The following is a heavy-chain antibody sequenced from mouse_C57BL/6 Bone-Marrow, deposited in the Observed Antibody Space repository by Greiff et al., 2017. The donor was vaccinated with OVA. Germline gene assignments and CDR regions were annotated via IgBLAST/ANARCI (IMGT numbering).Heavy chain of an antibody. J-gene: IGHJ3*01. CDR1: GFTFSSYA. CDR3: TRVAPYYYGSSPFAY. V-gene: IGHV5-9-1*02. Sequence: EVQVVESGEGLVKPGGSLKLSCAASGFTFSSYAMSWVRQTPEKRLEWVAYISSGGDYIYYADTVKGRFTISRDNARNTLYLQMSSLKSEDTAMYYCTRVAPYYYGSSPFAYWGQGTLVTVSA. D-gene: IGHD1-1*01. CDR2: ISSGGDYI.